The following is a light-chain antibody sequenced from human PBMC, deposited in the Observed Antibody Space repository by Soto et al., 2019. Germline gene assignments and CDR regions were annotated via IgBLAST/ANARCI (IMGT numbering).Light chain of an antibody. J-gene: IGKJ2*02. CDR3: QQYNSWWT. CDR2: KAS. Sequence: DIQMTQSPSTLSASVGDRVTITCRASQSVSIWLAWYQQKPGKAPKLLLYKASSLESGVPLRFSGSGSGTEFTLTISSLQPDDFATYYCQQYNSWWTFGQGTKLEIK. CDR1: QSVSIW. V-gene: IGKV1-5*03.